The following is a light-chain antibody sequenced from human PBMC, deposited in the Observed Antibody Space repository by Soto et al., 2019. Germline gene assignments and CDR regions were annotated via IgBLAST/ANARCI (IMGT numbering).Light chain of an antibody. CDR1: SSDVGGYSY. V-gene: IGLV2-14*01. CDR3: ASYTTSSTYV. CDR2: DVS. J-gene: IGLJ1*01. Sequence: QSPLTQPASVSCAPGQSIPISCTGTSSDVGGYSYVSWYQQQPGKAPKLVISDVSNRPSGVSDRFSGSKSGNTASLTISGLQTEDEADYYCASYTTSSTYVFGTGT.